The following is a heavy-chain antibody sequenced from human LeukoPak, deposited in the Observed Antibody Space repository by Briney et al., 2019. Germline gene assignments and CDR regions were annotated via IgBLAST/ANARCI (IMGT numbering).Heavy chain of an antibody. V-gene: IGHV4-61*02. CDR1: GGSISSGSYY. CDR3: AREFYY. Sequence: SETLSLTCTVSGGSISSGSYYWSWIRQPAGKGLEWIGRIYTSGSTNYNPSLKSRVTISVDTSKNQFSLKLSSVTAADTAVYYCAREFYYWGQGTLVTVSS. J-gene: IGHJ4*02. CDR2: IYTSGST.